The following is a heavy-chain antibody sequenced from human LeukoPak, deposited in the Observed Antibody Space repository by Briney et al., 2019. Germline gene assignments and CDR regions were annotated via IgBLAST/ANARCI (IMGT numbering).Heavy chain of an antibody. CDR1: GGTFSSYA. CDR3: ASPPPGASPGQFDY. CDR2: IIPIFGTA. V-gene: IGHV1-69*13. J-gene: IGHJ4*02. D-gene: IGHD1-14*01. Sequence: SVKVSCKASGGTFSSYAFSWVRQAPGQGLEWMGGIIPIFGTANYAQKFQGRVTITADESTSTAYMELSSLRSEDTAVYYCASPPPGASPGQFDYWGQGTLVTVSS.